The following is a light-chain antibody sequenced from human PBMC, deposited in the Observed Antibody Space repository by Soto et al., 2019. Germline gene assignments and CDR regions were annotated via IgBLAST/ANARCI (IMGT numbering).Light chain of an antibody. CDR3: QQYGSSPWT. J-gene: IGKJ1*01. V-gene: IGKV3-20*01. CDR1: QSVSSSY. CDR2: GAF. Sequence: EIVLTQSPCTLSLSPGERATLSCRASQSVSSSYLAWYQQKPGQAPRLLIYGAFSRATDIPDRFSGSGSGTDFTLTISRLEPEDFAVYYCQQYGSSPWTFGQGTKVDIK.